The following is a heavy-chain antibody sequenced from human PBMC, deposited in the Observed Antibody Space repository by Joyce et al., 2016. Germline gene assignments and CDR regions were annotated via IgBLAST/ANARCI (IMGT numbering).Heavy chain of an antibody. Sequence: QVQLQESGPGLVKPSETLSLTCTVSGDSINNGDYYWAWLRQPPGKGLEWIGSLQEATTTYYNPSLKSRMFMSVDTSKNQFSRKVDSVTAADTAVYYCARDFSMIIDVFELWGLGTLVTVSS. V-gene: IGHV4-39*07. J-gene: IGHJ3*01. CDR1: GDSINNGDYY. CDR3: ARDFSMIIDVFEL. D-gene: IGHD3-22*01. CDR2: LQEATTT.